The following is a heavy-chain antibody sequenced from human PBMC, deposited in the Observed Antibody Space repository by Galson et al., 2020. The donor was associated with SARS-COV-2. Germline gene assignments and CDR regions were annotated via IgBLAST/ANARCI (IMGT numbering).Heavy chain of an antibody. Sequence: GGSLSLSCAASGFTFSSYSMNWVRQAPGKGLEWVSSISSSSSYIYYADSVKGRFTISRDNAKNSLYLQMNSLRAEDTAVYYCAREESYGDYEEAHYDYWGQGTLVTVSS. CDR1: GFTFSSYS. J-gene: IGHJ4*02. CDR2: ISSSSSYI. V-gene: IGHV3-21*01. CDR3: AREESYGDYEEAHYDY. D-gene: IGHD4-17*01.